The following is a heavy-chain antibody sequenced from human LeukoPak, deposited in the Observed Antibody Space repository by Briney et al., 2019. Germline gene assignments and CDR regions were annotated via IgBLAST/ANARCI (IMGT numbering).Heavy chain of an antibody. CDR3: ARLYYGSGSYGYYFDY. J-gene: IGHJ4*02. Sequence: GESLKISCKGSGYSFTSYWIGWVRPMPGKGLEWMGIIYPGDSDTRYSPSFQGQVTISAGKSISTAYLQWSSLKASDTAMYYCARLYYGSGSYGYYFDYWGQGTLVTVSS. V-gene: IGHV5-51*01. D-gene: IGHD3-10*01. CDR2: IYPGDSDT. CDR1: GYSFTSYW.